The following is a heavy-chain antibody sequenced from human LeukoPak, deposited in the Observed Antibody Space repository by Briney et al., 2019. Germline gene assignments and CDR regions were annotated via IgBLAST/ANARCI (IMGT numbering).Heavy chain of an antibody. CDR2: ISVSGNT. D-gene: IGHD3-22*01. CDR1: GFTLSSYA. Sequence: GGSLRLSCAASGFTLSSYAMSWVRQGPGKGLEWVSAISVSGNTYHADSVKGRFTISRDNAKKSLYLQMNRLRGEDTAVDYCARASRENYYDSSGYYFDYWGQGTRVTVSS. V-gene: IGHV3-23*01. J-gene: IGHJ4*02. CDR3: ARASRENYYDSSGYYFDY.